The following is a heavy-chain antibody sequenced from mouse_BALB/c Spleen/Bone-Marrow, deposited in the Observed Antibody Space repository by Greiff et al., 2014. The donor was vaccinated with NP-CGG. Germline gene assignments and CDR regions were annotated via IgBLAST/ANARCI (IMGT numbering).Heavy chain of an antibody. V-gene: IGHV7-3*02. J-gene: IGHJ1*01. CDR1: GFTFTDYY. Sequence: DVKLVESGGGLVQPGGSLRLSCATSGFTFTDYYMSWVRQPPGKALEWLGFIRNKANGYTTEYSASVKGRFTISRDNYQSILCLQMNTLRAEDSATYYCARDKNYGSYWYFDVWGAGTTVTVSS. CDR3: ARDKNYGSYWYFDV. D-gene: IGHD2-1*01. CDR2: IRNKANGYTT.